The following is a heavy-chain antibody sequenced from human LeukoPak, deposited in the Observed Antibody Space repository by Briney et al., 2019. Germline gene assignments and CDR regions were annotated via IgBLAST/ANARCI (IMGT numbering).Heavy chain of an antibody. J-gene: IGHJ4*02. Sequence: ASVKVSCKVSGYTLTELSMHWVRQAPGKGLEWMGGFDPEDGETIYAQKFQGRVTMTEDTSTDTAYMELSSLRSEDTAVYYCATDLDYGGNSPVDSYWGQGTLVTVSS. CDR3: ATDLDYGGNSPVDSY. CDR2: FDPEDGET. D-gene: IGHD4-23*01. CDR1: GYTLTELS. V-gene: IGHV1-24*01.